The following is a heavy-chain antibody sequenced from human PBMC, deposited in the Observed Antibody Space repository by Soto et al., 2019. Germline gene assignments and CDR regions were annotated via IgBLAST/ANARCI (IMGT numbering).Heavy chain of an antibody. CDR3: TTEFRITMIVVAEIRAFDI. J-gene: IGHJ3*02. D-gene: IGHD3-22*01. Sequence: PGGSLRLSCAAYGSTFSNAWMSWVRQAPGKGLEWVGRIKSKTDGGTTDYAAPVKGRFTISRDDSKNTLYLQMNSLKTEDTAVYYCTTEFRITMIVVAEIRAFDIWGQGTMVTVSS. V-gene: IGHV3-15*01. CDR1: GSTFSNAW. CDR2: IKSKTDGGTT.